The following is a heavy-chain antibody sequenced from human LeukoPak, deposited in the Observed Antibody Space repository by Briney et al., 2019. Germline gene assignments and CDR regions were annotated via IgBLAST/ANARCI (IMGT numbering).Heavy chain of an antibody. J-gene: IGHJ5*02. V-gene: IGHV4-30-2*01. Sequence: SETLSLTCAVSGGSISSGGYSWSWIRQPPGKGLEWIGYIYHSGSTYYNPSLKSRVTISVDRSKNQFSLKLSSVTAADTAVYYCARHPVVAARPRINWFDPWGQGTLVTVSS. CDR1: GGSISSGGYS. D-gene: IGHD6-6*01. CDR2: IYHSGST. CDR3: ARHPVVAARPRINWFDP.